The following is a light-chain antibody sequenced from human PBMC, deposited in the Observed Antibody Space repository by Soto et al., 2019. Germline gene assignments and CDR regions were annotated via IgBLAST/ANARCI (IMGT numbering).Light chain of an antibody. Sequence: EIVLTQSPGTLSLSPGERATLSCRATESVDSNYLAWYQQKPGQAPRLLIYGAASRATGTPDRFSGSGSGTDFILTISRLDPEDSAVYYCQQYSYSPQTFGQGTXVDIK. CDR3: QQYSYSPQT. J-gene: IGKJ1*01. CDR1: ESVDSNY. CDR2: GAA. V-gene: IGKV3-20*01.